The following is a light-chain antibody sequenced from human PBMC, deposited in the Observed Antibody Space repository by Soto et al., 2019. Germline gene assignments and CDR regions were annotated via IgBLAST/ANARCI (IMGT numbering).Light chain of an antibody. V-gene: IGLV2-14*01. J-gene: IGLJ3*02. Sequence: QSALTQPASVSGSPGQSITISCSGTSSDIGVYNYVSWYQHHPGKAPTLLIFEVANRPSGVSNRFSGSQSANTAFLSLSGLQAEDEADYYCSSYTTSATWVFGGGTQLTVL. CDR3: SSYTTSATWV. CDR1: SSDIGVYNY. CDR2: EVA.